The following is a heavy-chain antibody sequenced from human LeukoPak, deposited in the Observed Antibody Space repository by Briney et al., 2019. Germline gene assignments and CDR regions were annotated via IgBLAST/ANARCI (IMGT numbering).Heavy chain of an antibody. V-gene: IGHV3-23*01. CDR2: ISGSGGRT. Sequence: GGSLRLSRAAAGFAFSNYVMYWVRQAPGKGLEWVSGISGSGGRTYYAESMKGRFTISRDHSKNTLYLQMNSLRVEDTAVYYCELKWLGGRAYWGQGTLVTVSS. D-gene: IGHD6-19*01. J-gene: IGHJ4*02. CDR3: ELKWLGGRAY. CDR1: GFAFSNYV.